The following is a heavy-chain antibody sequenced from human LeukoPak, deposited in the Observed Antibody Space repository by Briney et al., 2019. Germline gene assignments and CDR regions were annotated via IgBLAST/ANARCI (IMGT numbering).Heavy chain of an antibody. J-gene: IGHJ6*02. CDR2: IGGGGYST. CDR3: AKGSVSVAGTPGDV. CDR1: GFTFSSYV. Sequence: GGSLRLSCAASGFTFSSYVMNWVRQAPGKGLEWVSTIGGGGYSTYYADSVKGRFTISRDNSKNTLFLQMNSLRAEDTAIYYCAKGSVSVAGTPGDVWGQGTTVTVSS. D-gene: IGHD6-19*01. V-gene: IGHV3-23*01.